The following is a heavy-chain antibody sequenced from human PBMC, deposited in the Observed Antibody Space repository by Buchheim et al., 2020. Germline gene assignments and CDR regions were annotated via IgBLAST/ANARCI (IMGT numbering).Heavy chain of an antibody. J-gene: IGHJ4*02. V-gene: IGHV4-30-2*01. CDR3: ARVKDRGEYSSSSFPLDYFDY. CDR1: GGFISSGGYS. CDR2: IYHSGST. Sequence: QVHLQQWGAGLLKPSQTLSLTCAVSGGFISSGGYSWSWIRQPPGKGLEWIGYIYHSGSTYYNPSLKSRVTISVDRSKNQFSLKLSSVTAADTAVYYCARVKDRGEYSSSSFPLDYFDYWGQGTL. D-gene: IGHD6-6*01.